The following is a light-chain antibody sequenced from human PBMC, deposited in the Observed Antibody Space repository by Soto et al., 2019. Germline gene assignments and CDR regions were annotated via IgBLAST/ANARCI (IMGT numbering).Light chain of an antibody. CDR3: QQYHSSPRT. V-gene: IGKV3-20*01. J-gene: IGKJ1*01. CDR1: QSVGGSS. CDR2: HTS. Sequence: ETVLTQSPGTLSMCTGXIPTLSCRASQSVGGSSLAWYQQRPGQAPRLLIYHTSNRATGIPDRFSASGSGTDFTLTISRLEPEDFAVYYCQQYHSSPRTFGQGTKVDIK.